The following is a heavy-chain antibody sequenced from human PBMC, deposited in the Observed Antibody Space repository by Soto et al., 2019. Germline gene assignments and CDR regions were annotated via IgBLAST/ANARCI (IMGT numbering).Heavy chain of an antibody. V-gene: IGHV1-69*01. D-gene: IGHD3-16*02. J-gene: IGHJ6*02. Sequence: QVQPVQSGAEVKKPGSSVKVSRKASGGTFSSYAISWVRQAPGQGLEWMGGIIPIFGTANYAQKFQGRVTITADESTSTAYMELSSLRSEDTAVYYCARQHSRITFGGVISRGYYYGMDVWGQGTTVTVSS. CDR3: ARQHSRITFGGVISRGYYYGMDV. CDR1: GGTFSSYA. CDR2: IIPIFGTA.